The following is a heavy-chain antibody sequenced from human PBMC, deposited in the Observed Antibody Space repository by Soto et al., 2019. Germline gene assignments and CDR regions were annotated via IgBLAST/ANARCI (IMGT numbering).Heavy chain of an antibody. CDR1: GFIFSNYG. CDR2: ISYDAEKK. CDR3: AKYVSGAEDSFDL. Sequence: QVQLVESGGGVVQPGRSLRLSSVASGFIFSNYGTAWVRQAPGKGLEWVSLISYDAEKKYSADSVKGRFTISRDNSENTVYLHMSSLRVDDTAVYYCAKYVSGAEDSFDLWGQGTMVTVSS. V-gene: IGHV3-30*18. D-gene: IGHD3-10*01. J-gene: IGHJ3*01.